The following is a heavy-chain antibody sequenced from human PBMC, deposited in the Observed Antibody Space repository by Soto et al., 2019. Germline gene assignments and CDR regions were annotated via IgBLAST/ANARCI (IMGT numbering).Heavy chain of an antibody. CDR2: INPNSGGT. CDR1: GYTFTGYY. CDR3: ARDSSSWYHYYYCGMDV. V-gene: IGHV1-2*02. Sequence: QVQLVQSGAEVKKPGASVKVSCKASGYTFTGYYMHCVRQAPGQGLEWMGWINPNSGGTNYAQKFQGRVTMARDTSISTAYMELSRLRSDDTAVYYCARDSSSWYHYYYCGMDVWGQGTTVTFAS. D-gene: IGHD6-13*01. J-gene: IGHJ6*02.